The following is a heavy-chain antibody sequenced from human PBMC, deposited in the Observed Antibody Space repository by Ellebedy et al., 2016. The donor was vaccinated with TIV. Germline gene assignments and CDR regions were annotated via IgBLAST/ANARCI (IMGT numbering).Heavy chain of an antibody. V-gene: IGHV1-2*07. D-gene: IGHD2-21*02. CDR2: LNPKNGGT. CDR1: GYTFTGYY. J-gene: IGHJ4*02. Sequence: AASVKVSCKASGYTFTGYYIHWVRQAPGQGLEWMGWLNPKNGGTNDAHKFQGRVTMTRDTSISTAYMELSWLRSDDTAVYYCARDGACGGDCYGDNYWGQGSLVTVSS. CDR3: ARDGACGGDCYGDNY.